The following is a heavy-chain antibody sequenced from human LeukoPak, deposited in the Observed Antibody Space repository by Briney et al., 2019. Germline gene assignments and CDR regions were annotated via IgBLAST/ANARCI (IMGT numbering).Heavy chain of an antibody. V-gene: IGHV1-8*01. J-gene: IGHJ5*02. Sequence: ASVKVSCKASGYTFTSYNINWVRQATGQGLEWMGWMNPNSGNTGYAQKFQGRVTMTRNTSISTAYMELSSLRSEDTAVYYCARVWYSSSSWSNWFDPWGQGTLVTVSS. CDR2: MNPNSGNT. CDR1: GYTFTSYN. D-gene: IGHD6-6*01. CDR3: ARVWYSSSSWSNWFDP.